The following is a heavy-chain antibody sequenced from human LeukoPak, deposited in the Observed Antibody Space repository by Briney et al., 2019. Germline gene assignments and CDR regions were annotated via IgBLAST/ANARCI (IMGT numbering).Heavy chain of an antibody. CDR1: GGSTSSGDYY. V-gene: IGHV4-30-4*08. CDR3: ARASIQLWLGNAFDI. Sequence: PSETLSLTCTVSGGSTSSGDYYWSWIRQPPGKGLEWIGYIYYSGSTYYNPSLKSRVTISVDTSKNQFSLKLSSVTAADTAVYYCARASIQLWLGNAFDIWGQGTMVTVSS. CDR2: IYYSGST. J-gene: IGHJ3*02. D-gene: IGHD5-18*01.